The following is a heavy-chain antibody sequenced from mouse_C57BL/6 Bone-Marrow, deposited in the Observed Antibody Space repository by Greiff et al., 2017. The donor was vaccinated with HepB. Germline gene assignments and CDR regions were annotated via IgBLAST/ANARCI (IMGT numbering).Heavy chain of an antibody. D-gene: IGHD2-13*01. J-gene: IGHJ3*01. Sequence: EVQLQQSGPELVKPGASVKISCKASGYTFTDYYMNWVKQSHGKSLEWIGDINPNNGGTSYNQKFKGKATLTVDKSSSTAYMELRSLTSEDSAVYYWARKGSMVTIEFAYWGQGTLVTVSA. CDR3: ARKGSMVTIEFAY. CDR1: GYTFTDYY. V-gene: IGHV1-26*01. CDR2: INPNNGGT.